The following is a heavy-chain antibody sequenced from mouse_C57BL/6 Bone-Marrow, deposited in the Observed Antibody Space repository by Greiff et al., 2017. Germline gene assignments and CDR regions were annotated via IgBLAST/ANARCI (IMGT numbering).Heavy chain of an antibody. V-gene: IGHV5-4*01. CDR1: GFTFSSYA. D-gene: IGHD4-1*01. CDR3: ARAWGGYFDV. J-gene: IGHJ1*03. CDR2: ISDGGSYT. Sequence: VHLVESGGGLVKPGGSLKLSCAASGFTFSSYAMSWVRQTPEKRLEWVATISDGGSYTYYPDNVKGRFTISRDNAKNNLYLQMSHLKSEDTAMYYCARAWGGYFDVWGTGTTVTVSS.